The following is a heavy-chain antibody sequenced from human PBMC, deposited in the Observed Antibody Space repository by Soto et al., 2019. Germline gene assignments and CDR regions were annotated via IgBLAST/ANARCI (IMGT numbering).Heavy chain of an antibody. J-gene: IGHJ4*02. CDR1: GDSVSSSSYY. D-gene: IGHD6-13*01. CDR2: FHFGGST. CDR3: ARMYSGLDY. V-gene: IGHV4-39*01. Sequence: QLQLQESGPGLVKPSETLSLTCTVSGDSVSSSSYYWGWIRKPPGKGLGWIGSFHFGGSTYYNPSLKRRVTISVDTSKNQFSLKLTSVTAADTAVYYCARMYSGLDYWGQGTLVTVSS.